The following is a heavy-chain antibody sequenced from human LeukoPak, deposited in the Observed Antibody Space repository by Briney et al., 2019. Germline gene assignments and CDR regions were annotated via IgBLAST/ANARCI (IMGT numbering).Heavy chain of an antibody. Sequence: GSLRLSCAASGFTFSSYAMSWVRQAPGKGLEWVSAAGHSFGTTYYADSVKGRFTISRDDSKNTVSLQMSSLRAEDTAVYYCAKDVVRWELLRGADYWGQGTLVTVSS. CDR1: GFTFSSYA. V-gene: IGHV3-23*01. CDR3: AKDVVRWELLRGADY. D-gene: IGHD1-26*01. J-gene: IGHJ4*02. CDR2: AGHSFGTT.